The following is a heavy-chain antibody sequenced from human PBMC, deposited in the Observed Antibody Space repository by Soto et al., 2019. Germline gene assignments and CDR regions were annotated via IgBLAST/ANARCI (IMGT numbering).Heavy chain of an antibody. CDR1: GGSFSCYY. CDR2: INHSGST. D-gene: IGHD1-1*01. Sequence: PSETLSLTCGVYGGSFSCYYWSWIRQPPGKGLEWIGEINHSGSTNYNPSLKSRVTISVDTSKNQFSLKLSSVTAADTAVYYCAWGGAGWKYYGMDVWGQGTTVTVSS. J-gene: IGHJ6*02. V-gene: IGHV4-34*01. CDR3: AWGGAGWKYYGMDV.